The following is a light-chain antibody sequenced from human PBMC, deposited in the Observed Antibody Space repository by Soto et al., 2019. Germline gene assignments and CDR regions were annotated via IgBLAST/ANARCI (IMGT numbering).Light chain of an antibody. V-gene: IGKV3-15*01. CDR1: QSVSSY. CDR3: QQYNSYPWT. J-gene: IGKJ1*01. Sequence: LTLTPTTRTFSPRARHPLSCRASQSVSSYLAWYQQKPGQAPRLLIYGASTRATGIPARFSGSGSGTEFTLTISSLQPDDFATYYCQQYNSYPWTFGQGTKVDIK. CDR2: GAS.